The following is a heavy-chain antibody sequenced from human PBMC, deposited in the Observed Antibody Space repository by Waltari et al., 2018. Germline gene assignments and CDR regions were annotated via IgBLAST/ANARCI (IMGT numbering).Heavy chain of an antibody. CDR1: GSNVGNNY. V-gene: IGHV3-53*01. J-gene: IGHJ4*02. CDR2: IYSQGDT. CDR3: AARALHAPY. Sequence: EVQLVESGGGLIQPGGSLRLPCAASGSNVGNNYMPWVRQAPGKGLEWVSLIYSQGDTSYADSVKGRFTISRDSSRNTLYLQMNSLRAEDTAVYYCAARALHAPYWGQGALVTVSS.